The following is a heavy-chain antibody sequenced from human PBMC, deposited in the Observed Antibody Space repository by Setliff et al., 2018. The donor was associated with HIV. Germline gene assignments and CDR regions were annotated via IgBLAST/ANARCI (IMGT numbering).Heavy chain of an antibody. J-gene: IGHJ4*02. Sequence: GASVKVSCKASGYTFTDFYIHWVQQAPGQGLEWMGRVDPDYGEARYAVKFQGRVTMTADTSIDTAYMEVSSLTSADSAVYYCIIASKFTPPYWGQGTPVTSPQ. V-gene: IGHV1-69-2*01. CDR2: VDPDYGEA. CDR3: IIASKFTPPY. D-gene: IGHD3-10*01. CDR1: GYTFTDFY.